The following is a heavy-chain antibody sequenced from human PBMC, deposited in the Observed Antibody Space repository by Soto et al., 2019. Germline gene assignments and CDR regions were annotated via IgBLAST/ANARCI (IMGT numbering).Heavy chain of an antibody. V-gene: IGHV4-31*03. J-gene: IGHJ6*02. Sequence: SETLSLTCTVSGGSISSGGYYWSWIRQHPGKGPEWIGYIYYSGSTYYNPSLKSRVTISVDTSKNQFSLKLSSVTAADTAVYYCARDSLTGYYRGLLDYGMDVWGQGTTVTVSS. CDR3: ARDSLTGYYRGLLDYGMDV. D-gene: IGHD3-9*01. CDR2: IYYSGST. CDR1: GGSISSGGYY.